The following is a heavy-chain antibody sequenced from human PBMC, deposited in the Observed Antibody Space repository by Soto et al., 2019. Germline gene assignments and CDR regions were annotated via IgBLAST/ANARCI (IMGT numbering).Heavy chain of an antibody. J-gene: IGHJ4*02. CDR1: GGSISSGGYY. D-gene: IGHD3-10*01. CDR2: IYYSGST. CDR3: ARDKLGSGTDFDY. V-gene: IGHV4-31*03. Sequence: QVQLQESGPGLVKPSQTLSLTCTVSGGSISSGGYYWSWIRQHPGKGLEWIGYIYYSGSTYYNPSLTSRVXXSXDXXKNQFALKLSSVTAADTAVYYCARDKLGSGTDFDYWGQGTLVTVSS.